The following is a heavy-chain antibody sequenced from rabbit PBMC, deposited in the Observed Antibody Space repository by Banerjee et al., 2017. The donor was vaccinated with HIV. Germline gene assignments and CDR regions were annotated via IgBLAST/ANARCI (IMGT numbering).Heavy chain of an antibody. CDR3: ARDRDGDAGYGSLAL. Sequence: QEQLEESGGDLVKPEGSPTLTCTASGFSFSYKYVMCWVRQAPGKGLEWIACINTSSGNTVYANWAKGRFTISKTSSTTVTLQMTSLTAADTATYFCARDRDGDAGYGSLALWGPGTLVTVS. CDR2: INTSSGNT. V-gene: IGHV1S45*01. J-gene: IGHJ4*01. D-gene: IGHD7-1*01. CDR1: GFSFSYKYV.